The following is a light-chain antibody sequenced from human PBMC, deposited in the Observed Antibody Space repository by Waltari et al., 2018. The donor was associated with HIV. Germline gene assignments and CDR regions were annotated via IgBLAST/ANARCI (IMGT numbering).Light chain of an antibody. J-gene: IGKJ2*01. Sequence: DIQMTQSPSTLSPSVGDRVTITCRASQTVNRWLAWFQQRPGKAPKLLIYQATNVQNGVPSRFSGSGSGTEFTLTISSLQPDDSATYYCQQYETNPYTFGQGTKLQIK. V-gene: IGKV1-5*03. CDR1: QTVNRW. CDR2: QAT. CDR3: QQYETNPYT.